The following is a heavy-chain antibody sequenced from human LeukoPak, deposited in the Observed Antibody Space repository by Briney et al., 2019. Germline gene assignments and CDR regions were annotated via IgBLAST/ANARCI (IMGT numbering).Heavy chain of an antibody. Sequence: GASVKVSCKASGYTFTGYYVHWVRQAPGQGLEWMGWINPNGGGTNYAQKFQGRVTMTRDTSINTAYTELSRLRSDDTAVYYCASDYGSGSYYCPYWGQGTLVTVSS. J-gene: IGHJ4*02. CDR2: INPNGGGT. CDR1: GYTFTGYY. D-gene: IGHD3-10*01. CDR3: ASDYGSGSYYCPY. V-gene: IGHV1-2*02.